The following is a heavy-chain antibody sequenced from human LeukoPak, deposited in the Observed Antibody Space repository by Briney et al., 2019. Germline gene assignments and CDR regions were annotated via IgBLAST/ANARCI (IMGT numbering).Heavy chain of an antibody. J-gene: IGHJ4*02. Sequence: ASVKVSCKASGYTFTSYGISWVRQAPGQGLEWMGWISAYNGNTNYAQKLQDRVTMTTDTSTSTAYMELRSLRSDDTAVYYCARGPDDYYDSSGQYADYWGQGTLVTVSS. D-gene: IGHD3-22*01. CDR1: GYTFTSYG. V-gene: IGHV1-18*01. CDR2: ISAYNGNT. CDR3: ARGPDDYYDSSGQYADY.